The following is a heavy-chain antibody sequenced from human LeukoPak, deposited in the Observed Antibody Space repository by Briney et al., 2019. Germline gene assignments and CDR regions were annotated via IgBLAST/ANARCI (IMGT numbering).Heavy chain of an antibody. J-gene: IGHJ4*02. CDR1: GYTFTSYG. CDR2: ISAYNGNT. CDR3: ARDRGGSYPRQDFDY. Sequence: VASVKVSCKASGYTFTSYGISWVRQAPGQGREWMGWISAYNGNTNYAQKLQGRVTMTTDTSTSTAYMELRSLRSDDTAVYYCARDRGGSYPRQDFDYWGQGTLVTVSS. D-gene: IGHD1-26*01. V-gene: IGHV1-18*01.